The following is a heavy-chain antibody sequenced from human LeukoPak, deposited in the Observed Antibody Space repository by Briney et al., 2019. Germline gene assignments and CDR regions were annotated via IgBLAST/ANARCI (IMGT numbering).Heavy chain of an antibody. J-gene: IGHJ4*02. CDR2: ISWNSGSI. Sequence: GGSLRLSCAASGFTFDDYAMHWVRQAPGKGLEWVSGISWNSGSIGYADSVKGRFTISRDNAKNSLYPQMNSLRAEDTALYYCAKDISAALTYYFDYWGQGTLVTVSS. CDR1: GFTFDDYA. CDR3: AKDISAALTYYFDY. V-gene: IGHV3-9*01. D-gene: IGHD2-2*01.